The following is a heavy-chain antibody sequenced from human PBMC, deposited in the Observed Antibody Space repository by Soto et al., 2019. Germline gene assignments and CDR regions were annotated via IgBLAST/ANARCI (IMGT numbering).Heavy chain of an antibody. D-gene: IGHD5-12*01. Sequence: EVQLLESGGGLVQPGGSLRLSCVVSGFTFSSYAMTWVRQPPGKGLEWVSSISGSGGTTYYADSVKGRFTISRDNSKNTLYLQMTSLRAEDTAIYYCAKPPDLVATTFYYYGLDVRGQGTAVTVSS. CDR3: AKPPDLVATTFYYYGLDV. CDR2: ISGSGGTT. J-gene: IGHJ6*02. CDR1: GFTFSSYA. V-gene: IGHV3-23*01.